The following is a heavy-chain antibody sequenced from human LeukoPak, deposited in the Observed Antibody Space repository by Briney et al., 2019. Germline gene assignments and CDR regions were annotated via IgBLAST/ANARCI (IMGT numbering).Heavy chain of an antibody. D-gene: IGHD1-1*01. CDR3: ARESRSLERSWDYYYYGMDV. CDR2: IYYSGST. J-gene: IGHJ6*02. Sequence: PSETLSLTCTVSGGSISSYYWSWIRQPPGKGLEWIGYIYYSGSTNYNPSLKSRVTISVDTSKNQFSLKLSSVTAADTAVYYCARESRSLERSWDYYYYGMDVWGQGTTVTVSS. V-gene: IGHV4-59*01. CDR1: GGSISSYY.